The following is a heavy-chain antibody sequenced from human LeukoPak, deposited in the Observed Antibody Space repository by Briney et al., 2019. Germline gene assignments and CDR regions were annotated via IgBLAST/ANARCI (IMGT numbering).Heavy chain of an antibody. V-gene: IGHV3-74*01. Sequence: GGSLRLSCGASGFIFSSYWMHWVRQVPGKGLVWVSRINGDGSSTNYADSVKGRFTFSRDNAKNTLYLQMSSLRADDTAVYYCAELGITMIGGVWGKGTTVTISS. D-gene: IGHD3-10*02. CDR2: INGDGSST. J-gene: IGHJ6*04. CDR3: AELGITMIGGV. CDR1: GFIFSSYW.